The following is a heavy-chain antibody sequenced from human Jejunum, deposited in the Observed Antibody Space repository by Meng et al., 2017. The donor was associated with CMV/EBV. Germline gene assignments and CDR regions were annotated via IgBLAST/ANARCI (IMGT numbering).Heavy chain of an antibody. CDR2: IKTKIDGETT. CDR1: AW. D-gene: IGHD3-3*01. Sequence: AWMSWVRQAPGMGLEFVGRIKTKIDGETTDYATPVEGRFTISRDDVESTVYLQMNGLKTEDTGMYYCTTGHIAGRVTTYGAQARGQGTQVTVSS. V-gene: IGHV3-15*01. CDR3: TTGHIAGRVTTYGAQA. J-gene: IGHJ4*02.